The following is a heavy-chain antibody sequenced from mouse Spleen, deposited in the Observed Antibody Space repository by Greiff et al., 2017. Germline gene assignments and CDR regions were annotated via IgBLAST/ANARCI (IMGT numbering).Heavy chain of an antibody. CDR2: INPYNDGT. CDR3: AREDDGYYGRYAMDY. Sequence: VQLQQSGPELVKPGASVKMSCKASGYTFTSYVMHWVKQKPGQGLEWIGYINPYNDGTKYNEKFKGKATLTSDKSSSTAYMELSSLTSEDSAVYYCAREDDGYYGRYAMDYWGQGTSVTGSS. D-gene: IGHD2-3*01. V-gene: IGHV1-14*01. CDR1: GYTFTSYV. J-gene: IGHJ4*01.